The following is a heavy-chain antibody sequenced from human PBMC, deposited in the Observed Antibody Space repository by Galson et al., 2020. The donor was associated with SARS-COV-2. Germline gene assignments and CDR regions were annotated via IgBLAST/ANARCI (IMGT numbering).Heavy chain of an antibody. V-gene: IGHV4-61*05. J-gene: IGHJ5*01. D-gene: IGHD3-16*01. CDR3: VRGGSYVRNWFDS. Sequence: ASETLSLTCTVSGGSISSSSYYWGWIRQPPGKRPEWIGYINFSGTTRYNASLRSRVTIAVDTSKNQLSLSLSYVYAADTALYYCVRGGSYVRNWFDSWGQGTPVTVSS. CDR2: INFSGTT. CDR1: GGSISSSSYY.